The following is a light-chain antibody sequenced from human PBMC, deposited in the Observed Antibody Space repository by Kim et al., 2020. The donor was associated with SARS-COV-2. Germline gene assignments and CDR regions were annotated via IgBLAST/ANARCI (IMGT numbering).Light chain of an antibody. CDR1: SSDVGAYDY. Sequence: QSALTQPASVSGSPGQSITISCTGTSSDVGAYDYVSWYQHHPGNAPKLMIYEVSNRPSGVSNRFSGSKSGNTASLTISGLQAEDEADYYCTSYTSSTIPLFGGGTQLTVL. CDR2: EVS. V-gene: IGLV2-14*01. CDR3: TSYTSSTIPL. J-gene: IGLJ3*02.